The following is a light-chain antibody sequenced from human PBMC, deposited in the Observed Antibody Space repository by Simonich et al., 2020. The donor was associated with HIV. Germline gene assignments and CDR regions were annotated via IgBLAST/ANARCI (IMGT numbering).Light chain of an antibody. CDR3: QQYNNWPSPFT. CDR2: GAS. CDR1: HGVSSN. V-gene: IGKV3-15*01. J-gene: IGKJ3*01. Sequence: EIVMTQSPATLSGSPGERATLSCRVSHGVSSNLAWYKQKPGQAPRLLIYGASNRATGIPARFSGSWAGSQFTRTISSMQSGDFAVYYCQQYNNWPSPFTFGPGTKVDIK.